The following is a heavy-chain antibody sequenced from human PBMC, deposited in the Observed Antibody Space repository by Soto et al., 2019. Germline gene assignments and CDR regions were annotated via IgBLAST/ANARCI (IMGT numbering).Heavy chain of an antibody. J-gene: IGHJ6*02. CDR2: IYYSGST. D-gene: IGHD3-10*01. V-gene: IGHV4-31*03. CDR1: GGSISSGGYY. Sequence: SETLSLTCTVSGGSISSGGYYWSWIRQHPGKGLEWIGYIYYSGSTYYNPSLESRVTISVDTSKNQFSLKLSSVTAADTAVYYCARAPGLWFGELLSYPNYYYYGMDVWGQGTTVTVSS. CDR3: ARAPGLWFGELLSYPNYYYYGMDV.